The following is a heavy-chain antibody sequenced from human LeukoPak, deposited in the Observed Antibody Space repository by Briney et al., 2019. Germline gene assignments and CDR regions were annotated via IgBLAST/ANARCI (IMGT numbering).Heavy chain of an antibody. V-gene: IGHV3-23*01. CDR3: AKDGTGCGGDCYSDY. Sequence: SGGSLRLPCAASGFTFSAYGMSWFRQAPGKGLEWVSAITYSSGNTYYADSVKGRFTISRDNSKNTLYLQMNSLRAEDTALYYCAKDGTGCGGDCYSDYWGQGTLVTVSS. J-gene: IGHJ4*02. D-gene: IGHD2-21*02. CDR1: GFTFSAYG. CDR2: ITYSSGNT.